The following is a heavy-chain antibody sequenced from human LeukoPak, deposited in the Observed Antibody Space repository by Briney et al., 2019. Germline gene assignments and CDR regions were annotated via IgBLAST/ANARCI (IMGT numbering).Heavy chain of an antibody. Sequence: GASVKVSCKAAGYTFSCSYIHWVRQPPGQGLEWLGRINPNSGGTNYEQNLHGRVTMTRDTSITTAYIELNSLTSDDTAVYFCARSAEHCNNGVCFTDYYMDVWGKGTTVTVSS. D-gene: IGHD2-8*01. CDR2: INPNSGGT. J-gene: IGHJ6*03. V-gene: IGHV1-2*06. CDR3: ARSAEHCNNGVCFTDYYMDV. CDR1: GYTFSCSY.